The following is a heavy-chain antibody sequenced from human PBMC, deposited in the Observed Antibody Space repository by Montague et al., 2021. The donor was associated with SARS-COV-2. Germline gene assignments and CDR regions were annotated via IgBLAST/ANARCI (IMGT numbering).Heavy chain of an antibody. CDR1: GGSISRYY. D-gene: IGHD3-10*01. CDR3: AREGGEGWFDP. V-gene: IGHV4-59*01. CDR2: IYYSGST. J-gene: IGHJ5*02. Sequence: SETLSLTCTVSGGSISRYYWSWIRQTPGKGLEWIGYIYYSGSTSYNLSLKSRVTISVDTSRNQFSLNLSSVTAADTAVYYCAREGGEGWFDPWGQGTMVTVSP.